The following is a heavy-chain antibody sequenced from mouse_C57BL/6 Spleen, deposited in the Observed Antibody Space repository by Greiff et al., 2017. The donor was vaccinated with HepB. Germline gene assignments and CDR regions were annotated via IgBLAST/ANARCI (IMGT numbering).Heavy chain of an antibody. CDR3: ALYDCDVGSTWFAY. CDR1: GFNIKNTY. J-gene: IGHJ3*01. CDR2: IDPANGNT. V-gene: IGHV14-3*01. Sequence: VQLQQSVAELVRPGASVKLSCTASGFNIKNTYMHWVKQRPEQGLEWIGRIDPANGNTKYAPKFQGKATITADTSSNTAYLQLSSLTSEDTAFYYCALYDCDVGSTWFAYWGQGTLVTVSA. D-gene: IGHD2-4*01.